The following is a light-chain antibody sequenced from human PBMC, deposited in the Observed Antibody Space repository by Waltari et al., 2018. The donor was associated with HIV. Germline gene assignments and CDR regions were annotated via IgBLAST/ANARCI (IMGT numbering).Light chain of an antibody. CDR3: QSADSGGTWDVV. J-gene: IGLJ2*01. CDR2: KDN. Sequence: SYELTPLPSVSVSPGQTARITCSGYALAKQYAYWFQQKPGQAPVLMISKDNERPSGTPERFSGSSSGTTVTLTISGVQAEDEADYYCQSADSGGTWDVVFGGGTKLTVL. CDR1: ALAKQY. V-gene: IGLV3-25*03.